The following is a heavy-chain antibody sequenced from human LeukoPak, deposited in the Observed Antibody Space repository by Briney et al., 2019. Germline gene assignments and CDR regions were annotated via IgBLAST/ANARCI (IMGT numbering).Heavy chain of an antibody. CDR2: IYYSGST. CDR1: GDSITSYY. V-gene: IGHV4-59*08. J-gene: IGHJ2*01. CDR3: ARGQMTVTSRFDL. D-gene: IGHD4-17*01. Sequence: SETLSLTCTVSGDSITSYYWSWIRQPPGKGLEWIGYIYYSGSTYYNPSLKSRVTISVDTSKNQFSLKLSSVTAADTAVYYCARGQMTVTSRFDLWGRGTLVTVSS.